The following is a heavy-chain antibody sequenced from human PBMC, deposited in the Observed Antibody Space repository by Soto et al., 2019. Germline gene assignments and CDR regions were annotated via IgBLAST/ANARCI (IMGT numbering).Heavy chain of an antibody. CDR1: VFSLSNYN. D-gene: IGHD2-15*01. J-gene: IGHJ4*02. V-gene: IGHV3-48*02. CDR2: ITTTSSL. CDR3: ARDTIRRAAYTFHS. Sequence: GGSLRLSCAASVFSLSNYNMHWIRHAPGMWLEWISFITTTSSLSYADSVKGRFTISRDNAKNSLYLQMNSLRDEDTAVYFCARDTIRRAAYTFHSWGPATLVTVSS.